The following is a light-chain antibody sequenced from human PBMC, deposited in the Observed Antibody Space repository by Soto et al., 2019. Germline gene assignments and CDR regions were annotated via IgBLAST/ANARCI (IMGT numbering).Light chain of an antibody. Sequence: QSVLTQPPSVSGAPGQRVTISCTGSSSNIGAGYDVPWYQQLPGPAPTLLIYDNSNRLSGVPDRFSGSKSGTSASLAITGLQAEDAADYYCQSDDCSLGGPDVFGTGTKLTVL. J-gene: IGLJ1*01. CDR2: DNS. CDR1: SSNIGAGYD. CDR3: QSDDCSLGGPDV. V-gene: IGLV1-40*01.